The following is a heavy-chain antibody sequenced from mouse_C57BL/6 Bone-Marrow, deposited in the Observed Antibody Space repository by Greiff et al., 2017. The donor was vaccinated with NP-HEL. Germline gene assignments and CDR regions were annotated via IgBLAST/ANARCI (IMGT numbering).Heavy chain of an antibody. D-gene: IGHD1-1*01. CDR1: GYAFSSSW. J-gene: IGHJ2*01. CDR3: AGYYGSSGDY. V-gene: IGHV1-82*01. Sequence: QVQLQQSGPELVKPGASVKISCKASGYAFSSSWMNWVKQRPGKGLEWIGRIYPGDGDTNYNGKFKGKATLTADKSSSTAYMQLSSLTSEDSAVYFCAGYYGSSGDYWGQGTTLTVSS. CDR2: IYPGDGDT.